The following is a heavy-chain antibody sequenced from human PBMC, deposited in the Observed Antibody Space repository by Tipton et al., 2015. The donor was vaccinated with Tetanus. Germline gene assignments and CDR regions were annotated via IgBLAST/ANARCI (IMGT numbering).Heavy chain of an antibody. V-gene: IGHV1-2*02. CDR3: ARSMAAAGTGWFDP. D-gene: IGHD6-13*01. Sequence: QSGPEVKKPGASVKVSCKTSGYTFTDHYIHWVRQAPGQGLEWMGWINPSTGGTNYAQKFQGRDTVTSDTSISTAYMDLRSLTSDDTAVYYCARSMAAAGTGWFDPWGQGSLVIVSS. J-gene: IGHJ5*02. CDR1: GYTFTDHY. CDR2: INPSTGGT.